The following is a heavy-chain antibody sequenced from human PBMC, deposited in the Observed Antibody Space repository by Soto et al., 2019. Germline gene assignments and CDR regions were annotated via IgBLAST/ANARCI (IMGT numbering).Heavy chain of an antibody. CDR1: GFTFSNYA. CDR3: AKDGWGSSDWYPHPFWFDP. Sequence: GGSLRLSCAASGFTFSNYAMSWVRQAPGKGLEWVSGISGSGGSTHYADSVKGRFTISRDNSKNTLYLQMNSLRAEDTAVYYCAKDGWGSSDWYPHPFWFDPWGQGTLVTVSS. CDR2: ISGSGGST. J-gene: IGHJ5*02. D-gene: IGHD6-19*01. V-gene: IGHV3-23*01.